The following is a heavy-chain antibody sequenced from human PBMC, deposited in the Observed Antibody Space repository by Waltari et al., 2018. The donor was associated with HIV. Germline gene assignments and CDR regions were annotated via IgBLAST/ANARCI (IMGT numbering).Heavy chain of an antibody. CDR3: ARDPGTLLIAVAGAFDY. D-gene: IGHD6-19*01. V-gene: IGHV3-33*01. J-gene: IGHJ4*02. CDR2: IWHDGSKK. Sequence: QVQLVESGGGVVRPGRSLRLSCAASGFSVSRYGMHWVRQAQGKGLGWVAVIWHDGSKKYYAGSVKGRFTVSRDTSKNTLYREMNRLRAEDTAVYHCARDPGTLLIAVAGAFDYWGPGIPVTVSS. CDR1: GFSVSRYG.